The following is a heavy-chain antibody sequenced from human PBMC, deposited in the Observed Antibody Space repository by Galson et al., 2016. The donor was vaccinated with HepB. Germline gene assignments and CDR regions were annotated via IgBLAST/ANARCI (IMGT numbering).Heavy chain of an antibody. CDR2: IIPVIGTP. Sequence: SVKVSCKASGGTFTNSALSWVRQAPGQGLDWMGGIIPVIGTPHYAQKFQGRVTITADASTNTAYMELSSLRSDDTAIYYCARGGNTYLYGAYWGQGTLVTVSS. CDR1: GGTFTNSA. CDR3: ARGGNTYLYGAY. V-gene: IGHV1-69*13. J-gene: IGHJ4*02. D-gene: IGHD1-14*01.